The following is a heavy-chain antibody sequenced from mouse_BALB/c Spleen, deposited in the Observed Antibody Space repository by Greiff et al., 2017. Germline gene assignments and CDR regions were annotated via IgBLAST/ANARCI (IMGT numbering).Heavy chain of an antibody. CDR3: TRGDGGNYAMDD. D-gene: IGHD2-3*01. V-gene: IGHV1-15*01. CDR1: GYTFTDYE. J-gene: IGHJ4*01. CDR2: IDPETGGT. Sequence: VQVVESGAELVRPGASVTLSCKASGYTFTDYEMHWVKQTPVHGLEWIGAIDPETGGTAYNQKFKGKATLTADKSSSTAYMELRSLTSEDSAVYYCTRGDGGNYAMDDWGQGTSVTVSA.